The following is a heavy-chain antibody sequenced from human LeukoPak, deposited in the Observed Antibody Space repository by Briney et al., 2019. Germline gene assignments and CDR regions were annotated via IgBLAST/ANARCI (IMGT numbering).Heavy chain of an antibody. D-gene: IGHD2-15*01. CDR3: AARPPIVVAGPFDY. CDR1: GXTFSSSA. V-gene: IGHV3-23*01. CDR2: ISGSDGST. J-gene: IGHJ4*02. Sequence: GGSLRLSCAGSGXTFSSSAMGWVRQAPGKGLEWVSTISGSDGSTYFADSVKGRFSVSRDNSKSTLYLQMNSLRADDTAVYYCAARPPIVVAGPFDYWGQGTLVTVSS.